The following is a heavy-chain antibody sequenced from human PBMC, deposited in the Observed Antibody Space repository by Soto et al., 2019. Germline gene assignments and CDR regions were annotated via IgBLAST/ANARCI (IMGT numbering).Heavy chain of an antibody. V-gene: IGHV3-74*03. D-gene: IGHD2-2*01. CDR2: INTDGGSS. Sequence: EVQLVESGGDLVQPGGSLRLSCAASGFTFSGHWMHWVRQVPGKGLEWVSRINTDGGSSAYADSVNGRFTISRDNARNTLYLQMNGLRGEYTALYYCAREAGYCSRTSCYRRAFVKWGQGTTVTVSS. CDR1: GFTFSGHW. J-gene: IGHJ3*02. CDR3: AREAGYCSRTSCYRRAFVK.